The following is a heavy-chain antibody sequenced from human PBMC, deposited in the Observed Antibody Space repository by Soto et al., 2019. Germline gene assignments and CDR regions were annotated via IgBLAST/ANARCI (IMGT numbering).Heavy chain of an antibody. J-gene: IGHJ2*01. CDR2: IHSDGSST. CDR1: GFTFSSYW. V-gene: IGHV3-74*01. CDR3: ARVRIAVAHRFRYFDL. Sequence: EVQLVESGGGLVQPGGSLRLSCAASGFTFSSYWMHWVRQAPGKGLVWVSRIHSDGSSTSYADSVKGRFTIFRDNAKNTLYLQMYSLRAEDTAVYYCARVRIAVAHRFRYFDLWGRGTLGTVSS. D-gene: IGHD6-19*01.